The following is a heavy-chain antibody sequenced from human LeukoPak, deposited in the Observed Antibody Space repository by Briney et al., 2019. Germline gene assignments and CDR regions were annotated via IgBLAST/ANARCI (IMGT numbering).Heavy chain of an antibody. V-gene: IGHV4-34*01. J-gene: IGHJ5*01. CDR1: GGSFSGYY. D-gene: IGHD2-21*01. CDR2: INHSGST. Sequence: SETLSLTCAVYGGSFSGYYWSWIRQPPGKGLEWIGEINHSGSTNYNPSLKSRVTISVDTSKNQFSLKLNSVTAADTAVYYCAKTHCGGGSCDKFDSWGQGILVTVSS. CDR3: AKTHCGGGSCDKFDS.